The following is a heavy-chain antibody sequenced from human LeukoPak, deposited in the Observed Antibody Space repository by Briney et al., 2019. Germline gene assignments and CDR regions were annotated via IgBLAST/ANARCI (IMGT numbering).Heavy chain of an antibody. CDR2: ISWNSGSI. D-gene: IGHD3-10*01. CDR3: ATNMVRGVLGY. V-gene: IGHV3-9*01. J-gene: IGHJ4*02. CDR1: GFTFDDHA. Sequence: PGGSLRLSCAASGFTFDDHAMHWVRQAPGKGLEWVSGISWNSGSIGYADSVKGRFTISRDNAKNSLYLQMNSLRAEDTALYYCATNMVRGVLGYWGQGTLVTVSS.